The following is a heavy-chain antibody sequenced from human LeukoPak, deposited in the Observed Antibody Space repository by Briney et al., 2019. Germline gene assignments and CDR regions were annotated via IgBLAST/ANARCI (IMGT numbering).Heavy chain of an antibody. CDR3: TTDDYGDYGPAFDI. Sequence: GGSLRLSCAASGFTVSSNYMSWVRQAPGKGLEWVSVIYSGGSTYYADSVKGRFTISRDNSKNTLYLQMNSLRAEDTAVYYCTTDDYGDYGPAFDIWGQGTMVTVSS. CDR1: GFTVSSNY. CDR2: IYSGGST. J-gene: IGHJ3*02. V-gene: IGHV3-66*01. D-gene: IGHD4-17*01.